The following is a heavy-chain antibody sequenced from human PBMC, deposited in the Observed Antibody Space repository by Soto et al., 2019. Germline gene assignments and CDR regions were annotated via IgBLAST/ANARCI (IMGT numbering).Heavy chain of an antibody. D-gene: IGHD3-9*01. CDR3: AKMPSEVLYFDCPRCAIHI. CDR1: GFTFSSYA. Sequence: GGSLRLSCAASGFTFSSYAMSWVRQAPGKGLEWVSAISGSGGSTYYADSVKGRFTISRDNSKNTLYLQMNSLRAEDTAVYYCAKMPSEVLYFDCPRCAIHIPCQGTIVTVS. CDR2: ISGSGGST. J-gene: IGHJ3*02. V-gene: IGHV3-23*01.